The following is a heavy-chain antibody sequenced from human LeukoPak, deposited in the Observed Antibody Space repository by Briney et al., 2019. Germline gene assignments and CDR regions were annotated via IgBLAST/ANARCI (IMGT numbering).Heavy chain of an antibody. J-gene: IGHJ3*02. CDR3: ASQVVVGAFDI. V-gene: IGHV4-34*01. Sequence: SETLSLTCAVYGGSFSGYYWSWIRQPPGKGLEWIGEINHSGSTNYNPSLKSRVTISVDTSKNQFSLKLSSVTAADTAVYYCASQVVVGAFDIWGQGTMVTVSS. CDR1: GGSFSGYY. D-gene: IGHD2-15*01. CDR2: INHSGST.